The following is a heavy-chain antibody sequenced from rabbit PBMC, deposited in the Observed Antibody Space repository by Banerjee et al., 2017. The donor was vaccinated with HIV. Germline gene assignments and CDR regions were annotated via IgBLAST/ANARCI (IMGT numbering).Heavy chain of an antibody. J-gene: IGHJ4*01. CDR1: GIDFSSYYY. Sequence: QQQLEESGGGLVKPGGTLTLTCKASGIDFSSYYYMCWVRQAPGKGLEWIACIYVGSSGSTYYASWAKGRFTISKTSSTTVTLQMTSLTAADTATYFCARGYAGYGYDLWGQGTLVTVS. CDR3: ARGYAGYGYDL. D-gene: IGHD6-1*01. CDR2: IYVGSSGST. V-gene: IGHV1S45*01.